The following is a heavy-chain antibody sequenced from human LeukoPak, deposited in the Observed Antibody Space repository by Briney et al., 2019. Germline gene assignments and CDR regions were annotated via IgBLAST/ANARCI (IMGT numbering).Heavy chain of an antibody. J-gene: IGHJ4*02. CDR1: GGSISSGSYY. Sequence: SETLSLTCTVSGGSISSGSYYWSWIRQPAGKGLEWIGRIYTSGSTNYNPSLKSRVTISVDTSKNQFSLKLSSVTAADTAVYYCAGGYSGYDIDYWGQGTLVTVSS. V-gene: IGHV4-61*02. CDR2: IYTSGST. CDR3: AGGYSGYDIDY. D-gene: IGHD5-12*01.